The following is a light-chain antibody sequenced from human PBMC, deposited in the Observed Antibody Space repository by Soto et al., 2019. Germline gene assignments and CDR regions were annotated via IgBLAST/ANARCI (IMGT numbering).Light chain of an antibody. V-gene: IGKV1-9*01. J-gene: IGKJ3*01. CDR2: AAS. Sequence: DIQITQSPSTLSASVGDRVTITCRASQGISSYLAWYQQKPGKAPKLLIYAASTLQSGVPSRFSGSGSGTDFTLTISSLQPEDFATYYCQQLNSYPFTLGPGTKVDIK. CDR1: QGISSY. CDR3: QQLNSYPFT.